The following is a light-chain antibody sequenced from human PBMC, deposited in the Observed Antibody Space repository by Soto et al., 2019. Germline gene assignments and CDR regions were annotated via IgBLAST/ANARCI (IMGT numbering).Light chain of an antibody. Sequence: QSVLTQPPSASGTPGQIVAISCSGSSSNIGSNTVTWYQHPPGTAPKLLIYSTSQRSSGVPGRFSGSKSGASASLSISGLQSEDEADYYCAAWDDRLDVYVFGTGTKVTVL. V-gene: IGLV1-44*01. CDR1: SSNIGSNT. CDR3: AAWDDRLDVYV. CDR2: STS. J-gene: IGLJ1*01.